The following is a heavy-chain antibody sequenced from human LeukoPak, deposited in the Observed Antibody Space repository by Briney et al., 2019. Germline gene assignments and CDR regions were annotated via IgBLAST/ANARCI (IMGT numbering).Heavy chain of an antibody. D-gene: IGHD1-26*01. CDR2: INHSGST. J-gene: IGHJ6*02. V-gene: IGHV4-34*01. CDR1: GGSFSGYY. CDR3: ARDLGASTFPNHYYYGMDV. Sequence: SETLSLTCAVYGGSFSGYYWSWIRQPPGKGLEWIGEINHSGSTNYNPSLKGRVTISVDTSKNQFSLKLSSVTAADTAVYYCARDLGASTFPNHYYYGMDVWGQGTTVTVSS.